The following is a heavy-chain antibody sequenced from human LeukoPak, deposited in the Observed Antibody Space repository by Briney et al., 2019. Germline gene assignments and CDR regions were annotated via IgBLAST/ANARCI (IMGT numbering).Heavy chain of an antibody. V-gene: IGHV3-30-3*01. CDR2: ISYDGSNK. D-gene: IGHD6-6*01. Sequence: PGGSLRLSCAASGFTFSSYAMHWVRQAPGKGLEWVAVISYDGSNKYYADSVKGRFTISRDNAKNSLYLQMYSLRAEDTAVYYCARGFPARRGAFDIWGQGTKVTVSS. CDR3: ARGFPARRGAFDI. CDR1: GFTFSSYA. J-gene: IGHJ3*02.